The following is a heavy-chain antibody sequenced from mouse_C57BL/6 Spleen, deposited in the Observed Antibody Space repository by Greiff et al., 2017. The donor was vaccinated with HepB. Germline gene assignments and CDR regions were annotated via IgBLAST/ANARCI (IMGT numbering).Heavy chain of an antibody. J-gene: IGHJ2*01. V-gene: IGHV1-42*01. CDR1: GYSFTGYY. CDR2: INPSTGGT. CDR3: ARGGNWNVSFDY. Sequence: VQLQQSGPELVKPGASVKISCKASGYSFTGYYMNWVKQSPEKSLEWIGEINPSTGGTTYNQKFKAKATLTVDKSSSTAYMQLKSLTSEDSAVYYCARGGNWNVSFDYWGQGTTLTVSS. D-gene: IGHD4-1*01.